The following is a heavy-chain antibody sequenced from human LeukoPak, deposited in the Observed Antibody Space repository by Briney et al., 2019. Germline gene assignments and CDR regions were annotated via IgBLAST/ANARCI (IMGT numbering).Heavy chain of an antibody. Sequence: ASVKVSCKASGYTFTSYGISWVRQAPGQGLEWMGWISAYNGNTNYAQKLQGRVTMTTDTSTSTAYMELRSLRSDDTAVYYCARDFSARRWPSTLYDYWGQGTLVTVSS. CDR2: ISAYNGNT. J-gene: IGHJ4*02. CDR3: ARDFSARRWPSTLYDY. D-gene: IGHD2-15*01. V-gene: IGHV1-18*01. CDR1: GYTFTSYG.